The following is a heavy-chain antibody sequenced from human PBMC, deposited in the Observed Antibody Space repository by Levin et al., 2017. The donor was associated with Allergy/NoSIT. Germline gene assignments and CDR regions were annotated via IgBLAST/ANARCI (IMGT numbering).Heavy chain of an antibody. CDR2: ISGSGGNT. Sequence: GGSLRLSCAASGFTFRSYAMSWVRQAPGKGLEWVSAISGSGGNTYYADTIKGRFTISRDNSKKTLYLQMNSLRAEDTAFYYCAKEVEFSVYNYDNSGYEYWGQGTLVTVSS. CDR1: GFTFRSYA. CDR3: AKEVEFSVYNYDNSGYEY. J-gene: IGHJ4*02. D-gene: IGHD3-22*01. V-gene: IGHV3-23*01.